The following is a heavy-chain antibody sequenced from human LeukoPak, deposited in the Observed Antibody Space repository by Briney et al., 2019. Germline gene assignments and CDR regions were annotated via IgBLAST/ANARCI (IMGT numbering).Heavy chain of an antibody. D-gene: IGHD3-10*01. V-gene: IGHV4-34*01. CDR3: ARYYGSGRDADY. J-gene: IGHJ4*02. CDR1: GGSLSDYY. Sequence: SETLSLTCAVYGGSLSDYYWSWIRQSPGKGLEWIGEISHRGRTYYNLSLKSRVTISIDTSKDQFSLKLSSVTAADTAVYYCARYYGSGRDADYWGQGTLVTVSS. CDR2: ISHRGRT.